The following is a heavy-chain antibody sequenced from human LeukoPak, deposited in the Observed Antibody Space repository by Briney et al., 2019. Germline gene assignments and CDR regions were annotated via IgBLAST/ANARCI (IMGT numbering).Heavy chain of an antibody. CDR1: GYSISSGYY. D-gene: IGHD3-22*01. Sequence: SETLSLTCTVSGYSISSGYYWGWIRQPPGKGLEWIGNIYHSGSTYYNPSLKSRVTILVDTSKNQFSLKLSSVTAANTAVYYCARYGYYYDSSGYYPSNFDYWGQGTLVTVSS. J-gene: IGHJ4*02. CDR3: ARYGYYYDSSGYYPSNFDY. CDR2: IYHSGST. V-gene: IGHV4-38-2*02.